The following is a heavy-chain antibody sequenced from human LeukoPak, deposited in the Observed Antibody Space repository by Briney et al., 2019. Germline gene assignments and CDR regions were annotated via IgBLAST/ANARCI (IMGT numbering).Heavy chain of an antibody. J-gene: IGHJ4*02. CDR2: ISSSGSTI. CDR1: GFTFSDYF. Sequence: GGSLRLSCAASGFTFSDYFMSWIRQAPGKGLEWVSYISSSGSTIYYADSVKGRFTISRDNAKNSLYLQMNSLRAEDTAVYYCARVAGDFWSGYYFDYWGQGTLVTVSS. CDR3: ARVAGDFWSGYYFDY. V-gene: IGHV3-11*01. D-gene: IGHD3-3*01.